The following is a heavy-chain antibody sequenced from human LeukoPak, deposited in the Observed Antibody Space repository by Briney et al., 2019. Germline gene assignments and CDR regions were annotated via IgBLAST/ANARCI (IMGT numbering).Heavy chain of an antibody. CDR1: GFTFSSYA. CDR3: ARSEYYYGSGSLPAAY. V-gene: IGHV3-30*04. J-gene: IGHJ4*02. D-gene: IGHD3-10*01. CDR2: ISYDGSNK. Sequence: PGGSLRLSCAALGFTFSSYAMHWVRQAPGKGLEWVAVISYDGSNKYYADSVKGRFTISRDNSKNTLYLQMNSLRAEDTAVYYCARSEYYYGSGSLPAAYWGQGTLVTVSS.